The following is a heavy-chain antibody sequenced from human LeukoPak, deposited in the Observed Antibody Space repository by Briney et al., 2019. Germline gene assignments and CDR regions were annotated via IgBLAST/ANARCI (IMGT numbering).Heavy chain of an antibody. CDR1: GFTVSSSY. J-gene: IGHJ4*02. CDR3: ARDVDYYDSSGSHRRRNYFDY. CDR2: IHSDGST. Sequence: GGSLRLSCAASGFTVSSSYMSWVRQAPGKGLEWVSIIHSDGSTYYADSVKGRFTISRDTSKNTLYLKMNSMRGEDTAMYYCARDVDYYDSSGSHRRRNYFDYWGQGTLVTVSS. D-gene: IGHD3-22*01. V-gene: IGHV3-53*01.